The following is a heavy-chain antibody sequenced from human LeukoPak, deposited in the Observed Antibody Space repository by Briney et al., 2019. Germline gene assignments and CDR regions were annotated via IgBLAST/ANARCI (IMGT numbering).Heavy chain of an antibody. V-gene: IGHV4-39*07. CDR3: ARVGTPHYYGSGSYLDY. CDR1: GGSISSSSYY. CDR2: IYYSGST. D-gene: IGHD3-10*01. Sequence: SETLSLTCTVSGGSISSSSYYWGWIRQPPGKGLEWIGSIYYSGSTYYNPSLKSRVTISVDTSKNQFSLKLGSVTAADTAVYYCARVGTPHYYGSGSYLDYWGQGTLVTVSS. J-gene: IGHJ4*02.